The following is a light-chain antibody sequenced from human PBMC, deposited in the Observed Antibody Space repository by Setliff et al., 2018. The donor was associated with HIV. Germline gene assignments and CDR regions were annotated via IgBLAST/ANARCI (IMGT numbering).Light chain of an antibody. CDR1: SSDIGGYTS. CDR3: SSFAGSDTWI. J-gene: IGLJ2*01. Sequence: QSVLTQPASVSGSPGQSITISCTGSSSDIGGYTSVSWYQQHPGEVPKLMIYNVNKRPPGVSNRFSGSKSDNTASLTIIGLQAEDEADYYCSSFAGSDTWIFGGGTKVTVL. V-gene: IGLV2-23*02. CDR2: NVN.